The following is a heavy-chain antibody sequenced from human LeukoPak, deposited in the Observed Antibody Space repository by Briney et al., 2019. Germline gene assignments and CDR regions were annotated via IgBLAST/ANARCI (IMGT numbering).Heavy chain of an antibody. CDR3: ARDRLTSGSYFFDY. V-gene: IGHV3-48*01. CDR2: ISGRSNTI. Sequence: GESLRLSCAASAFTFSDYSMNWVRQAPGKGLEWISYISGRSNTIYDADSVRGRFTISRDNAKNSMYLQMNSLRAEDTAVYYCARDRLTSGSYFFDYWGQGTLVTVSS. CDR1: AFTFSDYS. D-gene: IGHD1-26*01. J-gene: IGHJ4*02.